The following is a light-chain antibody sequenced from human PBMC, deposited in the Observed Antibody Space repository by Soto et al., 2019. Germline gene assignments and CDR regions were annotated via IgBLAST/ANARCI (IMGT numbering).Light chain of an antibody. CDR2: KAS. J-gene: IGKJ1*01. Sequence: DIQMTQSPSTLSASVGDRVTITCRASQSISSWLAWYQQKPGKAPKVLIYKASTLESGVPSRFSGSGSGTEFTLSISSLQPDDPATYYCQQYNSYSRTFGQGTKVEIK. CDR1: QSISSW. V-gene: IGKV1-5*03. CDR3: QQYNSYSRT.